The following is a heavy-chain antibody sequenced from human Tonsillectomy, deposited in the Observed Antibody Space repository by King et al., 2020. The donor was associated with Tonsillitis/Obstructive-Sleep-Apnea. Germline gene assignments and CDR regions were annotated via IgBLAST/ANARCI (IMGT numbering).Heavy chain of an antibody. J-gene: IGHJ4*02. D-gene: IGHD1-1*01. V-gene: IGHV3-23*01. CDR2: ISGSGGNT. CDR1: GFTFSSYA. CDR3: AKLVGGSGSRNYFDY. Sequence: VQLLESGGGLVQPGGSLRLSCAASGFTFSSYATSWVRQAPGKGLEWVSAISGSGGNTYYADSVKGRFTIFRDNSKNTLYLQMNSLRAEDTAEYYCAKLVGGSGSRNYFDYWGQGTLVTVSS.